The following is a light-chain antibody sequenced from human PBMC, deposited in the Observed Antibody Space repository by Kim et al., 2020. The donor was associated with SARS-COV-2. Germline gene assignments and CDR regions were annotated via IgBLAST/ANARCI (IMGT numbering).Light chain of an antibody. Sequence: GQSITICCTGTNSDVGGYNTVSWYQQHPGKAPQLVTYGVADRPSGVFNRFSGSKSGNTASLTISGLQPEDEADYYCSSYSSNNTLVFGGGTQLTVL. J-gene: IGLJ3*02. CDR2: GVA. CDR1: NSDVGGYNT. CDR3: SSYSSNNTLV. V-gene: IGLV2-14*03.